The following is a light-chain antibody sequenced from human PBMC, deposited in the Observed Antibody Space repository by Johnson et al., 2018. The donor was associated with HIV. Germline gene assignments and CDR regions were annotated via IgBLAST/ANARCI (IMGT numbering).Light chain of an antibody. V-gene: IGLV1-51*01. CDR3: GTWDSSLSAHV. CDR1: SSNIGNNY. CDR2: DNN. Sequence: HSVLTQPPSVSAAPGQKVTISCSGSSSNIGNNYVSWYQQLPGRAPKLLIYDNNKRPSGIPDRISGAKSGTSATLGITGLPTGDEADYYCGTWDSSLSAHVFGTRTK. J-gene: IGLJ1*01.